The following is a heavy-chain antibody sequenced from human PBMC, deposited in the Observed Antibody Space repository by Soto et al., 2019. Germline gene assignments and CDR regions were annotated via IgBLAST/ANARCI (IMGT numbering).Heavy chain of an antibody. V-gene: IGHV1-69*13. CDR3: ARDLSIAHYYDSSGYYPDYYYYGMDV. D-gene: IGHD3-22*01. CDR1: GGTFSSYT. Sequence: ASVKVSCKASGGTFSSYTISWVRQAPGQGLEWMGGIIPIFGTANYAQKFQGRVTITADESTSTAYMELSSLRSEDTAVYYCARDLSIAHYYDSSGYYPDYYYYGMDVWGQGTTVTVSS. J-gene: IGHJ6*02. CDR2: IIPIFGTA.